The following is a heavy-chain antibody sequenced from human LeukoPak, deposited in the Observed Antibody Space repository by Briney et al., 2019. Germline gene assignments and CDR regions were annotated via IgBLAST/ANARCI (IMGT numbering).Heavy chain of an antibody. V-gene: IGHV6-1*01. J-gene: IGHJ3*02. D-gene: IGHD5-24*01. CDR2: TYYRSKWYN. Sequence: SQTLSLTCAISGDSVSSNNAAWNWIRQSPSRGLEWLGKTYYRSKWYNDYAISVKSRITIKPGTSKNQFSLQLNSVTPEDTAVYYCARGIEVPSRRGDAIDNWGQGTVVTVSS. CDR1: GDSVSSNNAA. CDR3: ARGIEVPSRRGDAIDN.